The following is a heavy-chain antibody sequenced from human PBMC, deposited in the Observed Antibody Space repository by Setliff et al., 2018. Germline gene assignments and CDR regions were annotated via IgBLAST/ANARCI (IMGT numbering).Heavy chain of an antibody. Sequence: PGGSLRLSCTGSGFTFDDFAMSWVRQAPGKGLEWVGFIRSKAYGGTTEYAASVKGRFTISRDDSKSIAYLQMNSLKTEDTAVYYCTCSGYVGPYYYYYGMDVWGQGTTVTVSS. CDR1: GFTFDDFA. J-gene: IGHJ6*02. CDR3: TCSGYVGPYYYYYGMDV. D-gene: IGHD5-12*01. CDR2: IRSKAYGGTT. V-gene: IGHV3-49*04.